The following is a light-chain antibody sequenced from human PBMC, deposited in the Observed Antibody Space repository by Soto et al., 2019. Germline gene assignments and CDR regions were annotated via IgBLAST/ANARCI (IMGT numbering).Light chain of an antibody. V-gene: IGKV3D-20*02. CDR2: GAS. Sequence: EIVLTQSPATLSCSPGERATLSCRASQSVSSNFLAWYQQKPGQAPRLLIYGASTRATGIPARFSGSGSGTDFTLTISNLEPEDFAVYYCQQRSNWPWTFGQGTKVDI. CDR3: QQRSNWPWT. J-gene: IGKJ1*01. CDR1: QSVSSNF.